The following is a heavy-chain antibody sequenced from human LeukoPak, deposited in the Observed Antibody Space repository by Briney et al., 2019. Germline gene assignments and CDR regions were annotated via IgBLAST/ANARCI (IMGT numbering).Heavy chain of an antibody. Sequence: GGSLRLSCAASGFTFDDYAMHWVRQAPGKGLEWVSLISWDGGGTYYADSVKGRFTISRDNSKNSLYLQMNSLRAEDTALYYCAKDSGIVVVPAALDYWGQGTLVTVSS. CDR3: AKDSGIVVVPAALDY. CDR1: GFTFDDYA. CDR2: ISWDGGGT. J-gene: IGHJ4*02. V-gene: IGHV3-43D*03. D-gene: IGHD2-2*01.